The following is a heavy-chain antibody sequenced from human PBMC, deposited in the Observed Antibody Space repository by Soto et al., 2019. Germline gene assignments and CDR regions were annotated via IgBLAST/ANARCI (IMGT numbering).Heavy chain of an antibody. CDR2: ISAYNGNT. D-gene: IGHD6-13*01. CDR3: ARDGAPYSSSLVRNWFDP. Sequence: QVQLVQSGAEVKKPGASVKVSCKASGYTFTSYGISWVRQAPGQGLEWMGWISAYNGNTNYAQKLQGRVTMTTDTSTSTAYMELRRLRSDDTAVYYCARDGAPYSSSLVRNWFDPWGQGTLVTVSS. J-gene: IGHJ5*02. V-gene: IGHV1-18*01. CDR1: GYTFTSYG.